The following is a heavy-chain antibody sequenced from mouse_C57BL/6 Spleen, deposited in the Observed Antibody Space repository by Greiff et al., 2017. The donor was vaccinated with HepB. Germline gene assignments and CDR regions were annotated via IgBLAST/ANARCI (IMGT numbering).Heavy chain of an antibody. CDR1: GYAFSSYW. Sequence: VQLQQSGAELVKPGASVKISCKASGYAFSSYWMNWVKQRPGKGLEWIGQIYPGDGDTNYNGKFKGKATLTADKSSSTAYMQLSSLTSEDSAVYFCARDHYSNYYAMDYWGQGTSVTVSS. J-gene: IGHJ4*01. CDR3: ARDHYSNYYAMDY. D-gene: IGHD2-5*01. CDR2: IYPGDGDT. V-gene: IGHV1-80*01.